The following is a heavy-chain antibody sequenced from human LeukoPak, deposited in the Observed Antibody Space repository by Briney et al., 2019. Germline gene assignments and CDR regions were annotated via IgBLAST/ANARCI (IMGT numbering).Heavy chain of an antibody. V-gene: IGHV3-23*01. CDR1: VFPFSDFA. Sequence: GGSLRLSCAVSVFPFSDFAMSWVRQAPGKGLEWVSTISGGGDNTYFADSVKGRFTISRDNSKNTLFLQMVSLRAEDTAVYYCAKFEGALLGNYYMDAWGKGTTVTVSS. J-gene: IGHJ6*03. CDR2: ISGGGDNT. CDR3: AKFEGALLGNYYMDA.